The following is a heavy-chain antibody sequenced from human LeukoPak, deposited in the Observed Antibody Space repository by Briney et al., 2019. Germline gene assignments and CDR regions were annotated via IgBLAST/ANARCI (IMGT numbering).Heavy chain of an antibody. CDR2: IKQDGSAK. D-gene: IGHD6-19*01. CDR1: GFTLSSYW. Sequence: GGSLRLSWAASGFTLSSYWMSWVRQAPGKGLEWVANIKQDGSAKYYVDSVKGRFTISRDNAQNSVYLQMNNLRAEDTALYYCARAQVTVPGGDYWGQGTLVTVSS. CDR3: ARAQVTVPGGDY. V-gene: IGHV3-7*01. J-gene: IGHJ4*02.